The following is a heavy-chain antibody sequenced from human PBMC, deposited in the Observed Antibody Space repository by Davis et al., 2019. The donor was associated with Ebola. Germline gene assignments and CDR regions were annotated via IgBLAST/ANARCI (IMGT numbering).Heavy chain of an antibody. CDR1: GFTFSNAW. CDR2: IKGKAEGGTT. Sequence: GESLKISCAASGFTFSNAWMSWVRQAPGKGLEYIGRIKGKAEGGTTEYTAPVKGRFTVSRDDSKNTLYLQANSLKTEDTAVYYCTTFPVPWYGYEDDYWGQGTLVTVSS. V-gene: IGHV3-15*01. D-gene: IGHD5-18*01. J-gene: IGHJ4*02. CDR3: TTFPVPWYGYEDDY.